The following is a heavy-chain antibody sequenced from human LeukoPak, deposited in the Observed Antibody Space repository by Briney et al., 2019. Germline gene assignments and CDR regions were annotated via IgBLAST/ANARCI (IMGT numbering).Heavy chain of an antibody. D-gene: IGHD6-6*01. Sequence: SVKVSCKASGGTFSSYAISWVRRAPGQGLEWMGGIIPIFGTANYAQKFQGRVTITADKSTSTAYMELSSLRSEDTAVYYCARGFIAARNYYYYYYYIDVWGKGTTVTVSS. CDR3: ARGFIAARNYYYYYYYIDV. CDR2: IIPIFGTA. CDR1: GGTFSSYA. V-gene: IGHV1-69*06. J-gene: IGHJ6*03.